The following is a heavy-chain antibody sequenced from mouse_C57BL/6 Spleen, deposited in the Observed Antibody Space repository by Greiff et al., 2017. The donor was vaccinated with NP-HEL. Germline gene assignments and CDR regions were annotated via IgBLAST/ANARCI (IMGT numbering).Heavy chain of an antibody. CDR1: GFTFSSYA. Sequence: EVQVVESGGGLVKPGGSLKLSCAASGFTFSSYAMSWVRQTPEKRLEWVATISDGGSYTYYPDNVKGRFTISRDNAKNNLYLQMSHLKSEDTAMYYCARDLTDQTGTFDYWGQGTTLTVSS. V-gene: IGHV5-4*01. J-gene: IGHJ2*01. CDR3: ARDLTDQTGTFDY. D-gene: IGHD4-1*01. CDR2: ISDGGSYT.